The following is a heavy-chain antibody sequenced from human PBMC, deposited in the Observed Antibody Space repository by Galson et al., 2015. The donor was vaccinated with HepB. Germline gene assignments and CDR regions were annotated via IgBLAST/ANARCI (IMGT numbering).Heavy chain of an antibody. CDR1: GFTFSDYG. J-gene: IGHJ4*02. CDR3: AKDGYDYWSDYSYYFDY. D-gene: IGHD3-3*01. CDR2: ISFDGSNK. V-gene: IGHV3-30*18. Sequence: SLRLSCAASGFTFSDYGMHWVRQAPGKGLEWVAVISFDGSNKYYADSVKGRFTISRDNSKNTLCLQMNSLRAADTAVYYCAKDGYDYWSDYSYYFDYWGQGTLVTVSS.